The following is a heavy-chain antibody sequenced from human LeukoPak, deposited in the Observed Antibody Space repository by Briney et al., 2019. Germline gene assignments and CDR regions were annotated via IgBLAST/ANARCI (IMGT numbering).Heavy chain of an antibody. CDR1: GFTFSDYY. CDR2: ISSSGSTI. CDR3: AAALAIAVGGTTPGDY. D-gene: IGHD6-19*01. J-gene: IGHJ4*02. Sequence: GGSLRLSCAASGFTFSDYYMTWIRQAPGKGLEWVSYISSSGSTIVYADSVKGRFTISRDNAKNSLYLKMNSLRVEDTAVYYCAAALAIAVGGTTPGDYWGQGTLVTVSS. V-gene: IGHV3-11*04.